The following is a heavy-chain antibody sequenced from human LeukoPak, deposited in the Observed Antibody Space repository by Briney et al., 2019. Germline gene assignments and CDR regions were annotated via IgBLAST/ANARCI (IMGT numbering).Heavy chain of an antibody. D-gene: IGHD6-13*01. Sequence: GGSLRLSCAASGFTFSSYAMSWVRQAPGKGLEWVSAISGSGGSTYYADSEKGRFTISRDNSKNSLYLQMNSLRAEDTAVYYGAKKWDSSFDYWGQGTLVTVSS. CDR1: GFTFSSYA. V-gene: IGHV3-23*01. J-gene: IGHJ4*02. CDR3: AKKWDSSFDY. CDR2: ISGSGGST.